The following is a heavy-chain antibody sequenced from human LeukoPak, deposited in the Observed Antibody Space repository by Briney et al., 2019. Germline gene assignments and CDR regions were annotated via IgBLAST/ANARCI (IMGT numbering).Heavy chain of an antibody. J-gene: IGHJ3*02. D-gene: IGHD3-22*01. Sequence: GGSLRLSCAASGFTFSGSAMHWVRQASGKGLEWVGRIRSKANSYATAYAASVKGRFTISRDDSKNTAYLQMNSLKTEDTAVYYCTRLVVLLPGDSSGHRIHAFDIWGQGTMVTVSS. CDR1: GFTFSGSA. V-gene: IGHV3-73*01. CDR2: IRSKANSYAT. CDR3: TRLVVLLPGDSSGHRIHAFDI.